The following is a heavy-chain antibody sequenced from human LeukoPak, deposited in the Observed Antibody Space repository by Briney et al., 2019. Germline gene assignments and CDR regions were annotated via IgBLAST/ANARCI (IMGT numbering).Heavy chain of an antibody. V-gene: IGHV3-7*01. Sequence: GGSLRLSCAASGFMFSSYWMTWVRQAPGKGLEWVANINQDGSIRYYVGSVQGRFTISRDNAKNSLYLQMCSLRAEDTAVYYCARTNAWHPGDYWGQGTLVTVSS. CDR2: INQDGSIR. D-gene: IGHD2-2*01. CDR1: GFMFSSYW. CDR3: ARTNAWHPGDY. J-gene: IGHJ4*02.